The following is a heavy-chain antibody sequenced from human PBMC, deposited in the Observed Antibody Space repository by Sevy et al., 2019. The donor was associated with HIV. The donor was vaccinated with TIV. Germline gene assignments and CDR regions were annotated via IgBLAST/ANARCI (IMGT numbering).Heavy chain of an antibody. J-gene: IGHJ6*02. Sequence: SETLSLTCAVYGWSFSGYYWSWIRQPPGKGLEWIGEINHSGSTNYNPSLKSRVTISVDKSKNQFSLKLSSVTAADPAVYYCARNYYYYYGMDVWGQGTTVTVSS. CDR3: ARNYYYYYGMDV. CDR2: INHSGST. CDR1: GWSFSGYY. V-gene: IGHV4-34*01.